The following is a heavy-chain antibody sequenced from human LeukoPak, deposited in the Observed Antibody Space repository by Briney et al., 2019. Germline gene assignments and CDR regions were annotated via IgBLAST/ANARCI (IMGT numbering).Heavy chain of an antibody. CDR2: FDPEDGET. CDR1: GYTLTELS. CDR3: ATSEVAVAGDNFDY. D-gene: IGHD6-19*01. J-gene: IGHJ4*02. V-gene: IGHV1-24*01. Sequence: ASVKVSCKVSGYTLTELSMHWVRQAPGKGLEWMGGFDPEDGETIYAQKFQGRVTMTEDTSTDTAYMELSSLRSEDTAVYYCATSEVAVAGDNFDYWGQGTLVTVSS.